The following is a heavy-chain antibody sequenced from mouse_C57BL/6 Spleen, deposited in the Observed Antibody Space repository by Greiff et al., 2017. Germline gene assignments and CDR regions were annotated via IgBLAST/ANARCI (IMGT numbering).Heavy chain of an antibody. CDR3: ASIYYDYDVGPWFAY. Sequence: VQLQQPGAELVKPGASVKLSCKASGYTFTSYWMHWVKQRPGQGLEWIGMIHPNSGSTNYNEKFKSKATLTVDKSSSTAYMQLSSLTSEDSAVDYCASIYYDYDVGPWFAYWGQGTLVTVSA. J-gene: IGHJ3*01. D-gene: IGHD2-4*01. CDR2: IHPNSGST. V-gene: IGHV1-64*01. CDR1: GYTFTSYW.